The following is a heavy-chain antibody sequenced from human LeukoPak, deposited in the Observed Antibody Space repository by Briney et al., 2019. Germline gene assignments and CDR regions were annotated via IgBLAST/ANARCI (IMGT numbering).Heavy chain of an antibody. V-gene: IGHV3-23*01. J-gene: IGHJ4*02. CDR2: ITGSGGYT. Sequence: PGGSLRLSCAASGFTFSSYSMTWVRQAPGKGLEWVSTITGSGGYTYYADSVKGRFTIYRDNSKNTLFLRMNSLRAEDTAVYFCAKQSLYDSSGHFHYWGQETLVSVSS. CDR1: GFTFSSYS. CDR3: AKQSLYDSSGHFHY. D-gene: IGHD3-22*01.